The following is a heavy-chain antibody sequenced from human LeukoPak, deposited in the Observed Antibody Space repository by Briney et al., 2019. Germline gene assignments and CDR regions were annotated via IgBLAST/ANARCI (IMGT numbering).Heavy chain of an antibody. CDR2: INHSGST. CDR1: GGSFSGYY. Sequence: PSETLSLTCAVYGGSFSGYYWSWIRQPPGKGLEWIGEINHSGSTNYNPSLKSRVTISVDTSKNQFSLKLSSVTAADTAVYYCARDQPQQDDAFDIWGQGTMVTVSS. V-gene: IGHV4-34*01. CDR3: ARDQPQQDDAFDI. J-gene: IGHJ3*02.